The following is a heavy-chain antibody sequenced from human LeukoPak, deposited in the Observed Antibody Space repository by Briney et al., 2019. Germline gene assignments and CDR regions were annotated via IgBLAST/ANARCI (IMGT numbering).Heavy chain of an antibody. V-gene: IGHV4-4*07. CDR1: GGSISTYY. CDR3: ARDMHGDYSHSYFYMDV. CDR2: ISSSGTT. Sequence: SQTLSLTCTVSGGSISTYYWSWIRQPAGKGLEWIGRISSSGTTKYKPSLESRATMSIDTSKNLFSLKLSSVTAADTAVYYCARDMHGDYSHSYFYMDVWGKGTTVSVTS. J-gene: IGHJ6*03. D-gene: IGHD4-17*01.